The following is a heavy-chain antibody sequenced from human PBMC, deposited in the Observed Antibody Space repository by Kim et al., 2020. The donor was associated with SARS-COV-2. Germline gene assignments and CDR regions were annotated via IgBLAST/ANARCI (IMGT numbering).Heavy chain of an antibody. CDR3: AKELAVSGAEFDA. D-gene: IGHD3-3*02. Sequence: ASVKVSCQASGYSFADYYLHWVRQAPGQRLEWMGWINPRSGATSSAQKFQGRVTMTRDASTSTVFMELNGLTSDDTAIYYCAKELAVSGAEFDAWGQGTLVTVSS. J-gene: IGHJ5*02. CDR1: GYSFADYY. CDR2: INPRSGAT. V-gene: IGHV1-2*02.